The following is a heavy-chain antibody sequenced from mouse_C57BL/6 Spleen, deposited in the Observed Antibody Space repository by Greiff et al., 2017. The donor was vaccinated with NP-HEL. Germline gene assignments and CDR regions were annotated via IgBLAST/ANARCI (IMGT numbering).Heavy chain of an antibody. V-gene: IGHV1-59*01. CDR2: IDPSDSYT. D-gene: IGHD2-10*01. CDR3: ARSRGAYYGNFYAMDY. J-gene: IGHJ4*01. Sequence: VQLQQSGAELVRPGTSVKLSCKASGYTFTSYWMHWVKQRPGQGLEWIGVIDPSDSYTNYNQKFKGKATLTVDTSSSTAYMQLSSLTSEDSAVYYCARSRGAYYGNFYAMDYWGQGTSVTVSS. CDR1: GYTFTSYW.